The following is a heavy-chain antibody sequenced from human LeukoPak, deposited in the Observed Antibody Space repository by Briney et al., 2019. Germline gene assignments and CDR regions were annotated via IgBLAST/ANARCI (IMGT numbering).Heavy chain of an antibody. Sequence: PGGSLRLSCAASGFIFSTYWMAWVRQAPGKGLEWVANIKEDGSDKNYVVSMKGRFTISRDNAKNSLYLQMNSLRAEDTALYYCARFPGEYYFDYWGQGTLVTVSS. D-gene: IGHD3-10*01. J-gene: IGHJ4*02. V-gene: IGHV3-7*03. CDR1: GFIFSTYW. CDR3: ARFPGEYYFDY. CDR2: IKEDGSDK.